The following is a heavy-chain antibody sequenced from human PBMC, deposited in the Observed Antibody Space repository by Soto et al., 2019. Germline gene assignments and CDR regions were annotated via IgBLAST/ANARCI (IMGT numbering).Heavy chain of an antibody. Sequence: SETLSLTCTVSGGSINSYYWNWIRQPPGKGLEWIGYIYYSGSTNYNPSLKSRVAISVDTSKNQFSLKLRSVTAADTTMYYCAKNNDHGYSYHGMDVWGQGTTVTVSS. V-gene: IGHV4-59*01. J-gene: IGHJ6*01. CDR3: AKNNDHGYSYHGMDV. CDR1: GGSINSYY. CDR2: IYYSGST. D-gene: IGHD4-17*01.